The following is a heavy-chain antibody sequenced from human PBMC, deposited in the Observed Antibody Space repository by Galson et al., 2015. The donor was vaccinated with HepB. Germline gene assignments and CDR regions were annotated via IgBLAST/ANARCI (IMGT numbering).Heavy chain of an antibody. CDR3: ARANWDDQGYYYGMDV. J-gene: IGHJ6*02. Sequence: SLRLSCAASGFIFSNYEMNWVRQVPGKGLEWVSYISSRSSTIYYADSVKGRFTISRDNAKNSLNLQMNSLRAEDTAVYYCARANWDDQGYYYGMDVWGRGTTVTVSS. D-gene: IGHD1-1*01. CDR2: ISSRSSTI. V-gene: IGHV3-48*03. CDR1: GFIFSNYE.